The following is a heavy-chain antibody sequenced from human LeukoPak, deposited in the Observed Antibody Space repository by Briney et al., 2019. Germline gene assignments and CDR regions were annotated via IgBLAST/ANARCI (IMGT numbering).Heavy chain of an antibody. CDR3: ARGSSGWYFDFDY. D-gene: IGHD6-19*01. J-gene: IGHJ4*02. CDR2: INPNSGGT. CDR1: GCTFTGYY. V-gene: IGHV1-2*02. Sequence: ASVKVSCKASGCTFTGYYMHWVRQAPGQGLERMGWINPNSGGTNYAQKFQGRVTMTRDTSISTAYMELSRLRSDDTAVYYCARGSSGWYFDFDYWGQGTLVTVSS.